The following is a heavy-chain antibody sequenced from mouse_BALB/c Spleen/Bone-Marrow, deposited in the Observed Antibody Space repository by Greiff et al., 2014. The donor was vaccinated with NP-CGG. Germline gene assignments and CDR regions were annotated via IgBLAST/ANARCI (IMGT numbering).Heavy chain of an antibody. CDR1: GFTFTDYY. V-gene: IGHV7-3*02. D-gene: IGHD2-3*01. Sequence: EVMLVESGGGLVQPGSSLRLSCATSGFTFTDYYMNWVRQPPGKALEWLGFIRNKANGYTTEFSASVKGRFTISRDDSQSILYLQMNTLRAEDSATYYCARYDGYSDNAMDYRGQGTSVTVSS. CDR2: IRNKANGYTT. CDR3: ARYDGYSDNAMDY. J-gene: IGHJ4*01.